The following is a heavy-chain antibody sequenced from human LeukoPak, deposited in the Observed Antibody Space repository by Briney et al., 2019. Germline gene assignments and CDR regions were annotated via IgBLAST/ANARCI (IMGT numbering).Heavy chain of an antibody. D-gene: IGHD4-17*01. V-gene: IGHV3-30*04. Sequence: PWWSLGLSCAASGFTFSSYAMHWVRQAPGKGLEWVAVISYDGSNKYYADSVKGRFTISRDNSKNTLYLQMNSLRAEDTAVYYCARARSQDDYVGGFGSWGQGTLVTVSS. CDR3: ARARSQDDYVGGFGS. CDR2: ISYDGSNK. CDR1: GFTFSSYA. J-gene: IGHJ4*02.